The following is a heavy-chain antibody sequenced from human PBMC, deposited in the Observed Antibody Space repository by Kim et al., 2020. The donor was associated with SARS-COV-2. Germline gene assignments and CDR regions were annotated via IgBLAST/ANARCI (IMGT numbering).Heavy chain of an antibody. CDR3: ATAGHFFGSGSYLRY. CDR2: ISADNGIT. Sequence: ASVKVSCEASGYDFTRYVIHWVRRAPGQGLEWMGWISADNGITNYAQKLRGRVTMATETSTSTVYMELMKLRSDDTAFYYCATAGHFFGSGSYLRYWGPATLVTVSS. D-gene: IGHD3-10*01. J-gene: IGHJ4*02. V-gene: IGHV1-18*01. CDR1: GYDFTRYV.